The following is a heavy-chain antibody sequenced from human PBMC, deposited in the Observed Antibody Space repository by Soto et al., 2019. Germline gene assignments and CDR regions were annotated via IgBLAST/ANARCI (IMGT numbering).Heavy chain of an antibody. CDR1: GCSVSSDRW. CDR2: IDSDGST. V-gene: IGHV4-4*02. CDR3: AGQWLAGYGACDP. Sequence: QVQLQESGPGLVKPSRPLSLTCAVSGCSVSSDRWLTWFRQAPGKGLEWIGEIDSDGSTNYNPSLKSLVTLFVDTFKNQFSVTLTSVTDEETALYFWAGQWLAGYGACDPWGQGTLVTVSS. J-gene: IGHJ5*02. D-gene: IGHD6-19*01.